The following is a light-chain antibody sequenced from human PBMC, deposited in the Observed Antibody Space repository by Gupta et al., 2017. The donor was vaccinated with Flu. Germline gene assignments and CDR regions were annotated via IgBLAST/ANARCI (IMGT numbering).Light chain of an antibody. CDR1: ATDIGSFKY. J-gene: IGLJ2*01. CDR3: CSFTQRGTPL. V-gene: IGLV2-14*01. CDR2: EVN. Sequence: QAALTQPAAVSGSQGESVTISCVGSATDIGSFKYVSWYQEKLGKAPKLIIFEVNKRPSGVSIRFSGSKSDNTASLTISGLQPDDESTYYCCSFTQRGTPLFGGGTKLTVL.